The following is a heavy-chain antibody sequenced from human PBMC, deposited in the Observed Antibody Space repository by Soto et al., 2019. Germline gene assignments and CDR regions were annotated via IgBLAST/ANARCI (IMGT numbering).Heavy chain of an antibody. CDR1: GGFVSSGSYY. V-gene: IGHV4-61*01. CDR3: ARVERGTATTVVDAFDI. D-gene: IGHD1-1*01. CDR2: MSHSGGT. J-gene: IGHJ3*02. Sequence: SETLSLTCAVYGGFVSSGSYYWSWIRQPPGKGLEWIGEMSHSGGTHFNPSLKSRVTISVDTSKNQFSLKMSSVTAADTALYYCARVERGTATTVVDAFDIWGPGKMVTVSS.